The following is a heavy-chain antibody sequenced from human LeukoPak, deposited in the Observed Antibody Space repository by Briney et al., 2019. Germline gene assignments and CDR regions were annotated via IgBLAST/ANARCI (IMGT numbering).Heavy chain of an antibody. Sequence: SETLSLTRSVSTGSISTYYWSWIRQSPGKGLEWIGYIYHGGTTSYNPSLKRRVTISVDSPKNPFFLRLTSLTAADTALYYCARHGGSLDYFDSWGPGSLVIVSS. CDR1: TGSISTYY. V-gene: IGHV4-59*08. J-gene: IGHJ4*02. CDR3: ARHGGSLDYFDS. D-gene: IGHD2-15*01. CDR2: IYHGGTT.